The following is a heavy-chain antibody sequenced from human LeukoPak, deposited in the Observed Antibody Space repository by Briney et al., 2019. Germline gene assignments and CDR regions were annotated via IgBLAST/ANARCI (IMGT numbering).Heavy chain of an antibody. J-gene: IGHJ4*02. Sequence: RGASVKVSCKASGYTFTSYGISWVRQAPGQGLEWMGWISAYNGNTNYAQKLQGRVTMTTDTSTSTAYMELRSLRSDDTAVYYCARDLRGSLYGGSYNEDYWGQGTLVTVSS. CDR3: ARDLRGSLYGGSYNEDY. CDR1: GYTFTSYG. V-gene: IGHV1-18*01. D-gene: IGHD1-26*01. CDR2: ISAYNGNT.